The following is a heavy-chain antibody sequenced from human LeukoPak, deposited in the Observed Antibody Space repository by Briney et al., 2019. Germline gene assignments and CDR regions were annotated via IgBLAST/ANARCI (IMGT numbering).Heavy chain of an antibody. V-gene: IGHV3-48*02. Sequence: PGGSLRLSCVASGFTFSSYSMTWVRQAPGKGLECISYISGGSSTIQYADSVKGRFTASRDNAKNSLYLQMNSLRDGDTAVYYCAREVFYRNDYWGQGILVTVSS. D-gene: IGHD4-11*01. J-gene: IGHJ4*02. CDR3: AREVFYRNDY. CDR1: GFTFSSYS. CDR2: ISGGSSTI.